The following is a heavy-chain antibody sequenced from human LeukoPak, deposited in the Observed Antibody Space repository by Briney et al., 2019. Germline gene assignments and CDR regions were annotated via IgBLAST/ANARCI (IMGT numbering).Heavy chain of an antibody. CDR3: ARDLGDDYGGKSVDY. Sequence: ASVKVSCKASGYTFTSYDINWVRHATGQGLEWMGWMSPNSGDTGYAQKLQGRVTMTTDTSTSTAYMELRSLRSDDTAVYYCARDLGDDYGGKSVDYWGQGTLVTVSS. D-gene: IGHD4-23*01. CDR1: GYTFTSYD. CDR2: MSPNSGDT. J-gene: IGHJ4*02. V-gene: IGHV1-8*01.